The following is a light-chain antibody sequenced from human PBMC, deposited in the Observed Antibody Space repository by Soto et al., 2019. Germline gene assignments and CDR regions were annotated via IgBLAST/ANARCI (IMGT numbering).Light chain of an antibody. CDR3: QSHDISLSGHVV. Sequence: QSVLTQPPSVSGAPGQRVTISCTGSSSNIGAGYDVHWYQQLPGTAPKLLIYGNSNRPSGVPDRFSGSKSGTSASLAITGLQAEDEADEYCQSHDISLSGHVVFGGGTKLTVL. J-gene: IGLJ2*01. CDR2: GNS. V-gene: IGLV1-40*01. CDR1: SSNIGAGYD.